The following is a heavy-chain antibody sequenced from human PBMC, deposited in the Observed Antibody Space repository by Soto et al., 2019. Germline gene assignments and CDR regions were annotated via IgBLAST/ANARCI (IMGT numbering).Heavy chain of an antibody. J-gene: IGHJ3*02. Sequence: SETLSLTCAVSGGSISSGGYSRSWIRQPPGKGLEWIEYMYHSGSTNYNPSLNSRVTISLDRSKNQFSLKLSSVAAADTAVYYCPTGIFYAFDIPGQGTMVTLPS. V-gene: IGHV4-30-2*01. D-gene: IGHD3-9*01. CDR1: GGSISSGGYS. CDR3: PTGIFYAFDI. CDR2: MYHSGST.